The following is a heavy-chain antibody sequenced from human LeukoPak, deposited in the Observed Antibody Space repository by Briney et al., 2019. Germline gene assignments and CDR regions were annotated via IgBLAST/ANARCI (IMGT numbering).Heavy chain of an antibody. CDR2: IYYSGST. J-gene: IGHJ5*02. CDR1: GGSISSSSYY. V-gene: IGHV4-39*02. CDR3: ARDHRGRQLVHWFDP. Sequence: SETLSLTCTVSGGSISSSSYYWGWIRQPPGKGLEWIGSIYYSGSTFYNPSLKSRVTISVDTSKSQFSLKMTSVTAADTAVYYCARDHRGRQLVHWFDPWGQGTLVTVSS. D-gene: IGHD6-13*01.